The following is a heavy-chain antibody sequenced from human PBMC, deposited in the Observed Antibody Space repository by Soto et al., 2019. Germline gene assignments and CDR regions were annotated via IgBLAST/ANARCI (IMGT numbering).Heavy chain of an antibody. J-gene: IGHJ4*02. V-gene: IGHV3-23*01. CDR3: AKDSQRITMIVGY. CDR1: GFTFSSYA. D-gene: IGHD3-22*01. Sequence: VGSLRLSCAASGFTFSSYAMSWVRQAPGKGLEWVSAISGSGGSTYYADSVKGRSTISRDNSKNTLYLQMNSLRAEDTAVYYCAKDSQRITMIVGYWGQGTLVTVSS. CDR2: ISGSGGST.